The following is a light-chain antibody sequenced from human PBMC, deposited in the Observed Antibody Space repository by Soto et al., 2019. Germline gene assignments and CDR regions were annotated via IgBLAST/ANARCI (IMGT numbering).Light chain of an antibody. CDR3: QQYNNWPRT. J-gene: IGKJ1*01. CDR2: GAS. CDR1: QSVSSN. V-gene: IGKV3-15*01. Sequence: EIVMTQSPATRSVSPGERAPLSCRASQSVSSNLAWYQQKPGQAPRLLIYGASTRATGIPARFSGSGSGTEFTLTISSLQSEDFAVYYCQQYNNWPRTFGQGTKVDIK.